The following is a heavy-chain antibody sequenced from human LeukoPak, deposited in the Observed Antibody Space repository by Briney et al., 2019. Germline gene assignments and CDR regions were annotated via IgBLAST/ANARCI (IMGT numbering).Heavy chain of an antibody. CDR3: AXENVVVTAIDY. V-gene: IGHV3-7*01. CDR1: GFTFSNYG. D-gene: IGHD2-21*02. CDR2: IKQDGSEK. Sequence: GGSLRLSCAASGFTFSNYGMSWVRQAPGKGLEWVSSIKQDGSEKFYVDSVKGRFTISRDNAKNSLYLQMNSLRAEDTAVYYCAXENVVVTAIDYWGQGTLVTVSS. J-gene: IGHJ4*02.